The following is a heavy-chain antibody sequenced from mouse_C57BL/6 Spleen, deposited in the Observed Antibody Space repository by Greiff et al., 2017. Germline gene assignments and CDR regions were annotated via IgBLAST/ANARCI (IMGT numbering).Heavy chain of an antibody. CDR1: GYTFTSYW. V-gene: IGHV1-64*01. D-gene: IGHD1-1*01. Sequence: QVQLQQPGAELVKPGASVKLSCKASGYTFTSYWMHWVKQRPGQGLEWIGMIYPNSGSTNYNEKFKSKATLTVDKSSSTAYMQLSSLTSEDSAVYYCARSGYYGSTWFAYWGQGTPVTVSA. CDR3: ARSGYYGSTWFAY. CDR2: IYPNSGST. J-gene: IGHJ3*01.